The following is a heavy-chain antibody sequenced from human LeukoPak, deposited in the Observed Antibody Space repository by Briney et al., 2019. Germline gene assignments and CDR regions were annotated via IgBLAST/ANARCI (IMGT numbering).Heavy chain of an antibody. Sequence: GGSLRLSCAASGFTFEDFGMTWVRQVPGKGLEWVSGINWNGVKTHYADSVKGRFTISRDNAKNTLYLEMNSQRVDDTALYHCARDSGIWFGTRDAFDIWGQGTMVTVST. CDR2: INWNGVKT. CDR1: GFTFEDFG. J-gene: IGHJ3*02. D-gene: IGHD3-10*01. CDR3: ARDSGIWFGTRDAFDI. V-gene: IGHV3-20*01.